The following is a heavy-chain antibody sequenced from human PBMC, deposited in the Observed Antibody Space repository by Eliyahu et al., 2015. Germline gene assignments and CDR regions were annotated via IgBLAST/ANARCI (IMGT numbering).Heavy chain of an antibody. J-gene: IGHJ4*02. V-gene: IGHV4-39*01. D-gene: IGHD3-3*01. CDR3: ASVYDFWREIGY. Sequence: QLQLQESGPGLVKPSETLSLTCTVSGGSISSSSYYWGWIRQPPGKGLEWIGSIYYSGSTYYNPSLKSRVTISVDTSKNQFSLKLSSVTAADTAVYYCASVYDFWREIGYWGQGTLVTVSS. CDR1: GGSISSSSYY. CDR2: IYYSGST.